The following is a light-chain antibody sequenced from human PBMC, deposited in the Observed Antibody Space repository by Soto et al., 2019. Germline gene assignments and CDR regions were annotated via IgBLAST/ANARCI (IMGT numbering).Light chain of an antibody. CDR2: GAS. CDR3: QQYGSSPIT. CDR1: ERLSSVY. Sequence: EIVLTQSPGILSLSPGERATLSCRASERLSSVYLAWYQQRPGQPPRLLIYGASNRATGIPDRLSGSGSGTDFTLTISRLEPEDFAVYYCQQYGSSPITFGQGTRLEIK. J-gene: IGKJ5*01. V-gene: IGKV3-20*01.